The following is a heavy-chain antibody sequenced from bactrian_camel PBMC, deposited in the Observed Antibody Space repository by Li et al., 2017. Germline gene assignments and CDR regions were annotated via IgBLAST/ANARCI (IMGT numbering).Heavy chain of an antibody. J-gene: IGHJ6*01. Sequence: HVQLVESGGGSVQAGGSLTLSCAVSGNGDGSGYWCSGWFRQAPGQEREGVATCSNYGIITYANSVKGRFTISRDNAKNTVYLQMSGLKTEDNGVYYVAMNFGYWCHGTQVTVS. V-gene: IGHV3S53*01. CDR1: GNGDGSGYWC. CDR3: AMNFGY. CDR2: CSNYGII. D-gene: IGHD3*01.